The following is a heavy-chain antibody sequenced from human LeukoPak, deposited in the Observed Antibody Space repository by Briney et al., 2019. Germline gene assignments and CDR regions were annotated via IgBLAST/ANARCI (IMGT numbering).Heavy chain of an antibody. D-gene: IGHD3-22*01. CDR3: ATRTRITMIVALDY. CDR1: GGTFSSYA. V-gene: IGHV1-24*01. CDR2: FDPEDGET. Sequence: ASVKVSCKASGGTFSSYAISWVRQAPGQGLEWMGGFDPEDGETIYAQKFQGRVTMTEDTSTDTAYMELSSLRSEDTAVYYCATRTRITMIVALDYWGQGTLVTVSS. J-gene: IGHJ4*02.